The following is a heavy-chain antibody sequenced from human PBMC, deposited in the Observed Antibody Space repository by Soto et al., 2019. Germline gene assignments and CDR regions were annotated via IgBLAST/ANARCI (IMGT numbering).Heavy chain of an antibody. Sequence: DVQLVESGGGLVQPGGSLRLSCTASGFIVSDNYMNWVRQAPGRGLEWVSTIYRSGDTIYADSVKGRFTISRDSAKNTLYLQMSSLRAADTAVYYCTRKHSMDVWGQGTTITVSS. CDR3: TRKHSMDV. J-gene: IGHJ6*02. CDR1: GFIVSDNY. CDR2: IYRSGDT. V-gene: IGHV3-66*01.